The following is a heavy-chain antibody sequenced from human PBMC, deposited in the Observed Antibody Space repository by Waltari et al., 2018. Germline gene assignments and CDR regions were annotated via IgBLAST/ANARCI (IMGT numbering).Heavy chain of an antibody. CDR2: VKPNSVYT. CDR1: AYTLTGYY. CDR3: ARDLGSDYGNRDY. J-gene: IGHJ4*02. D-gene: IGHD4-17*01. V-gene: IGHV1-2*06. Sequence: QVHLVQSGADVKKPAASVKVSCTASAYTLTGYYIQWVRRAPGQGLEWMVRVKPNSVYTKYEQKLQGRVTLTRDTSSNTAYMELSSLKSDDTAVYYCARDLGSDYGNRDYWGQGTLVTVPS.